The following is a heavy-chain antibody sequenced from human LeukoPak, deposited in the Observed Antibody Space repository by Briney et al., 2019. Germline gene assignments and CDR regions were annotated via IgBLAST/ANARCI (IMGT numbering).Heavy chain of an antibody. Sequence: ASVKVSCKASGYSFTKYFIHWVRQAPGQGLEWMGVIKPSDGTTGDAQRFQGRVTMTRDTSTSTIYMELSSLTSDDTAVYFCARGGYYDSSGPWGQGTLVTVSS. CDR1: GYSFTKYF. D-gene: IGHD3-22*01. J-gene: IGHJ4*02. CDR2: IKPSDGTT. CDR3: ARGGYYDSSGP. V-gene: IGHV1-46*01.